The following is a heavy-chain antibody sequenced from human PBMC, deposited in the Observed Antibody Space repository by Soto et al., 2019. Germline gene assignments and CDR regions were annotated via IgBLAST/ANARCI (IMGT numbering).Heavy chain of an antibody. Sequence: PGGSLRLSCAASGFTFTNAWMSWVRQAPGKGLEWVGRIKSKTVGGTTDYAAPVKGRFTISRDDSKNTLYLQMNSLKTEDTAVYYCTTRGDYVDYWGQGTLVTV. V-gene: IGHV3-15*01. CDR3: TTRGDYVDY. J-gene: IGHJ4*02. CDR1: GFTFTNAW. D-gene: IGHD4-17*01. CDR2: IKSKTVGGTT.